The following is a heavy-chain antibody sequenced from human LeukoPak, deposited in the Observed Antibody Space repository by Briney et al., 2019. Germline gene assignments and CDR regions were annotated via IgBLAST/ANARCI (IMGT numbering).Heavy chain of an antibody. V-gene: IGHV3-30*02. J-gene: IGHJ5*02. CDR2: ISYDGSKK. CDR3: SQGLLS. CDR1: GFIFSISD. Sequence: GGSLRLSCAASGFIFSISDMHWVRQAPGKGLQWVAFISYDGSKKHCADSVQGRCTISRDNSKNTLSLQLNSLRPDDTAVFYCSQGLLSWGQGTLLTVAA.